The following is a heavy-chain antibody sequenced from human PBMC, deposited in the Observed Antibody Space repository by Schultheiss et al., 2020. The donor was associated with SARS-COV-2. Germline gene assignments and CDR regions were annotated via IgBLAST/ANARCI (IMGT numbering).Heavy chain of an antibody. CDR3: ARTTWDCTRGACYEH. J-gene: IGHJ1*01. CDR1: GYTFTNYG. D-gene: IGHD2-8*02. V-gene: IGHV1-18*04. Sequence: ASVKVSCKASGYTFTNYGISWVRQVLGQGLEWIAWINNNNGNTYYAQKVQGRVTVTTETSTSQVYMELRSLRSDDTAVYFCARTTWDCTRGACYEHWGQGTLVTFSS. CDR2: INNNNGNT.